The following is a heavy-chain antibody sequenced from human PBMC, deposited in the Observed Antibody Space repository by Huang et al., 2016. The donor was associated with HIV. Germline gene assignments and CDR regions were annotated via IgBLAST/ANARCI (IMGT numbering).Heavy chain of an antibody. D-gene: IGHD6-6*01. CDR1: GGTFSTYA. V-gene: IGHV1-69*01. J-gene: IGHJ6*02. CDR2: SIPIIGTA. CDR3: ARGRTRSSLYDSYYGLDV. Sequence: QVQLVQSGAEVKKPGSSVKVSCKASGGTFSTYAISWVRQAPGQGLEWMGGSIPIIGTANYAQKFQGTVTITADEFTSTAYMELSSLRSEDTALYYCARGRTRSSLYDSYYGLDVWGQETTVTVSS.